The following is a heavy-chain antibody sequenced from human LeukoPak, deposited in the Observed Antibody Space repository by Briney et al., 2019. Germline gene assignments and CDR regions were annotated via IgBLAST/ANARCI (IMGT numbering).Heavy chain of an antibody. CDR3: AAVAVAGQEYFQH. D-gene: IGHD6-19*01. V-gene: IGHV4-59*12. CDR2: IYYSGST. Sequence: PSETLSLTCTVSGGSISSYYWSWIRQPPGKGLEWIGYIYYSGSTNYNPSLKSRVTISVDNSKNQFSLNLSSVTAADTAVYYCAAVAVAGQEYFQHWGQGTLVTVSS. CDR1: GGSISSYY. J-gene: IGHJ1*01.